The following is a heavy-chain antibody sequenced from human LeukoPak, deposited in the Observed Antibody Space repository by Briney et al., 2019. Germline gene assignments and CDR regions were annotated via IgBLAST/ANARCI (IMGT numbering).Heavy chain of an antibody. CDR2: ISWNSGSI. D-gene: IGHD6-19*01. CDR1: GLTFDDYA. CDR3: AKSPAGSHYYGMDV. V-gene: IGHV3-9*01. J-gene: IGHJ6*02. Sequence: GGSLRLSCAASGLTFDDYAMHWVRQAPGKGLEWVSGISWNSGSIGYADSVEGRFTISRDNAKNSLYLQMNSLRAEDTALYYCAKSPAGSHYYGMDVWGQGTTVTVSS.